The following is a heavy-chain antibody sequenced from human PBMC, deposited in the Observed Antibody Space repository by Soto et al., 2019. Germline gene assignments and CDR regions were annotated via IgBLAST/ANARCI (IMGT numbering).Heavy chain of an antibody. CDR2: ISARGDST. J-gene: IGHJ4*02. V-gene: IGHV3-23*01. Sequence: GGSLRLSCAASGFTYSTFAMRWVRQAPGKGLEWVSGISARGDSTYYADSVKGRFSISRDNSKNTLYLQMNSLRVEDTAVYYCAKRGSHSECEEWGKGSLVTVAS. CDR3: AKRGSHSECEE. CDR1: GFTYSTFA. D-gene: IGHD3-3*01.